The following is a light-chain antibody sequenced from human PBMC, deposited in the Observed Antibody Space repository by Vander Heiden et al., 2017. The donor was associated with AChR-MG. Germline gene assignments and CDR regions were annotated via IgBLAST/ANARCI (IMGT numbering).Light chain of an antibody. CDR1: NYNIGAGYG. CDR2: RSV. Sequence: QRVTIPCVGTNYNIGAGYGVQWYRHLPGAAPKVLIFRSVDRPSGVPDRFSGSKSGTSASLAITGLQAEDEAVYYCQSYDNGLSGWVFGGGTKVTV. CDR3: QSYDNGLSGWV. J-gene: IGLJ3*02. V-gene: IGLV1-40*01.